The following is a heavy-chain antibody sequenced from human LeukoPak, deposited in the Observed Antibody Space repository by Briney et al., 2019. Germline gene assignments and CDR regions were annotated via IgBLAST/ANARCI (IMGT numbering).Heavy chain of an antibody. D-gene: IGHD3-22*01. CDR2: IGSSGHPI. CDR3: ASDDYYDSPKLLTY. Sequence: GGSLRLSCAASGFIFSGYNMNWVRQAPGKGLEWVSYIGSSGHPIHYADSVKGRFTISRDNAKNSLYLQMNNLRDEDTAVYYCASDDYYDSPKLLTYWGQGTLVTVSS. V-gene: IGHV3-48*02. CDR1: GFIFSGYN. J-gene: IGHJ4*02.